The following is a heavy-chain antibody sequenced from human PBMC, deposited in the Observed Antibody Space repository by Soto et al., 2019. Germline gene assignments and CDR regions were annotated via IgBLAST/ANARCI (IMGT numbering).Heavy chain of an antibody. J-gene: IGHJ6*03. CDR2: IYYSGST. CDR3: ARGFYNVDTAMEYYYYYKDV. D-gene: IGHD5-18*01. Sequence: PSETLSLTCTVSGGSISSGGYYWSWIRQHPGKGLEWIGYIYYSGSTYYNPSLKSRVTISVDTSKNQFSLKLSSVTAADTAVYYCARGFYNVDTAMEYYYYYKDVWGQGTTVTVSS. CDR1: GGSISSGGYY. V-gene: IGHV4-31*03.